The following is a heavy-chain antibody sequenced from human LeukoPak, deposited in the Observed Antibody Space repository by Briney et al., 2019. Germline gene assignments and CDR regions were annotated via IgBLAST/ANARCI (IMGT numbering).Heavy chain of an antibody. J-gene: IGHJ4*02. D-gene: IGHD3-22*01. V-gene: IGHV1-2*02. Sequence: ASVKVPCKASGYTFTGHYMNWVRQAPGQGLEWMGWINPNSGGTNYAQKFRGRVTMTRDTSISTAYMELSSLRSDDTAVYYCARVEYHYDSSGYYDYWGQGTLVTVSS. CDR1: GYTFTGHY. CDR2: INPNSGGT. CDR3: ARVEYHYDSSGYYDY.